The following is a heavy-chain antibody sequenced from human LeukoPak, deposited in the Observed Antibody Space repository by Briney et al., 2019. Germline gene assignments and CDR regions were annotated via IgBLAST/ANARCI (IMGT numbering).Heavy chain of an antibody. D-gene: IGHD6-13*01. V-gene: IGHV3-23*01. CDR2: ISGSGGST. Sequence: GGSLRLSCAASGFTFSSYGMNWVRQAPGKGLEWVSTISGSGGSTYYADSVQGRFTISRDNSKNTLYLQMNSLRAEDTAVYYCAKVVSGSSSVFSSAFDIWGQGTMVTVSS. CDR1: GFTFSSYG. J-gene: IGHJ3*02. CDR3: AKVVSGSSSVFSSAFDI.